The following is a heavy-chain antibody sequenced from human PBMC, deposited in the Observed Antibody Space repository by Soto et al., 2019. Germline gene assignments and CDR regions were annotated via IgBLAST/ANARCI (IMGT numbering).Heavy chain of an antibody. CDR2: INHTGST. CDR3: ARANWYCEY. J-gene: IGHJ4*02. V-gene: IGHV4-34*01. Sequence: SETLSLTCAVYGGSFSGYYWSWVRQPPGKGLEWIGDINHTGSTNYNPSLKSRLTMSVDTSKNQFSLKLSSVTAADTAIYYCARANWYCEYWGQGILVTVSS. D-gene: IGHD7-27*01. CDR1: GGSFSGYY.